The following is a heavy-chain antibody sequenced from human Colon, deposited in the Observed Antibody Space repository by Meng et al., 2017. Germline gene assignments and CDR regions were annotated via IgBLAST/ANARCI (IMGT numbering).Heavy chain of an antibody. CDR2: IRDRGSDT. J-gene: IGHJ3*01. CDR3: AKAPYDTGAWALNL. D-gene: IGHD3-22*01. V-gene: IGHV3-23*01. Sequence: GGSLRLSCAALGFTFSNYAMSGVRKAAGTGLEWVSGIRDRGSDTFYRESVRGRFTISRDNAKNMLYLQMSRLRAREAAIYFCAKAPYDTGAWALNLWGQGTMVTVSS. CDR1: GFTFSNYA.